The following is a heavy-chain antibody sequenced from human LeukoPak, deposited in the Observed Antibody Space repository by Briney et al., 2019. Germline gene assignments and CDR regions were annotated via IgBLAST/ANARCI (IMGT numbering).Heavy chain of an antibody. V-gene: IGHV3-23*01. D-gene: IGHD3-10*01. CDR1: GFTFSSYA. CDR3: AKTPTYYYASGSYYDD. J-gene: IGHJ4*02. CDR2: ISGSGGST. Sequence: GGSLRLSCAASGFTFSSYAMSWVRQAPGKGLEWVSAISGSGGSTYYADSVKGRFTISRDNSKNTLYLQMNSLRAEDTAVYYCAKTPTYYYASGSYYDDWGQGTRVTVSS.